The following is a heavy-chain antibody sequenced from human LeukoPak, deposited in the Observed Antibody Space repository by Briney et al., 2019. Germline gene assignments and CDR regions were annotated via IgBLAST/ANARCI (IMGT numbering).Heavy chain of an antibody. CDR1: GFTFSNYA. CDR3: AELGITMIGGV. D-gene: IGHD3-10*02. Sequence: QTGGSLRLSCAASGFTFSNYAMNWVRQAPGKGLEWVSVISAGGSTTYYADSVKGRFTISRDNSKNSLYLQMNSLRAEDTAVYYCAELGITMIGGVWGKGTTVTISS. J-gene: IGHJ6*04. CDR2: ISAGGSTT. V-gene: IGHV3-23*01.